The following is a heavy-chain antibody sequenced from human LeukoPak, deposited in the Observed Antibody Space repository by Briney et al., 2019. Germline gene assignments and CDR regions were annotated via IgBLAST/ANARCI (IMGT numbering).Heavy chain of an antibody. J-gene: IGHJ4*02. V-gene: IGHV3-21*01. Sequence: PGGSLRLSCAASGFTFSSYSMNWVRQAPGKGLEWVSSISSSSSYIYYADSVKGRFTISRDNAKNSLYLQMNSLRAEDTAVYYCARVKYYYGSGSLTTSYYFDYWGQGTLVTVSS. CDR1: GFTFSSYS. CDR2: ISSSSSYI. CDR3: ARVKYYYGSGSLTTSYYFDY. D-gene: IGHD3-10*01.